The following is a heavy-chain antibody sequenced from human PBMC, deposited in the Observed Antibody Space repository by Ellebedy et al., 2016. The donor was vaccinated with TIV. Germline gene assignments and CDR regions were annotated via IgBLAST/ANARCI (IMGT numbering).Heavy chain of an antibody. CDR3: AREGAWGIDF. D-gene: IGHD1-26*01. Sequence: PGGSLRLSCAASGFTSGLTFSSYSMNWVRQAPGKGLERLSYIRGDSDIIYYADSVKGRFTISRDNAKNSLSLQMNSLRGEDTAVYYCAREGAWGIDFWGQGTLVTVSS. V-gene: IGHV3-48*04. CDR1: GFTSGLTFSSYS. CDR2: IRGDSDII. J-gene: IGHJ4*02.